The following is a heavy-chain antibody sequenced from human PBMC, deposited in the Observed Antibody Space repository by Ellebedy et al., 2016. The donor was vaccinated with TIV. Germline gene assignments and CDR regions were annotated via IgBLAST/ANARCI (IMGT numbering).Heavy chain of an antibody. CDR2: INKYGSEK. Sequence: GESLKISCAGSGFTFSFYWMSWVRQAPGKGPEWVANINKYGSEKFYVDSVKGRFTISRDNAKTSLYLQMNSLRAEDTAVYYCASPPGVVALWGQGTLVTVSS. CDR3: ASPPGVVAL. D-gene: IGHD3-10*01. V-gene: IGHV3-7*03. CDR1: GFTFSFYW. J-gene: IGHJ4*02.